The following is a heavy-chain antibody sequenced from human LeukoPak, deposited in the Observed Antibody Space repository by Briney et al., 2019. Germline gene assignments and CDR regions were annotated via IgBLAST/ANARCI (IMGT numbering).Heavy chain of an antibody. CDR2: ISPSGSTK. Sequence: GGSPRLSCAASGFSFSSYEMNWVRQAPGKGLEWVSNISPSGSTKYYADSVKGRFTISRDNAKNSLYLQMNSLRAEDTGVYYCTKLAVASADSRGQGTLVTVSS. D-gene: IGHD6-19*01. V-gene: IGHV3-48*03. CDR1: GFSFSSYE. J-gene: IGHJ4*02. CDR3: TKLAVASADS.